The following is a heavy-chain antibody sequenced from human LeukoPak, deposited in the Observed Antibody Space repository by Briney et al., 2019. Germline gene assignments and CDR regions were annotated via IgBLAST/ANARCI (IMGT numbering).Heavy chain of an antibody. Sequence: GGSLRLSCAASGFTSSSYAMHWVRQAPGKGLEWVAVISYDGSNKYYADSVKGRFTISRDNSKNTLYLQMNSLRAEDTAVYYCARALYQPRDIVVVPAAISYWGQGTLVTVSS. CDR2: ISYDGSNK. D-gene: IGHD2-2*01. CDR1: GFTSSSYA. V-gene: IGHV3-30-3*01. J-gene: IGHJ4*02. CDR3: ARALYQPRDIVVVPAAISY.